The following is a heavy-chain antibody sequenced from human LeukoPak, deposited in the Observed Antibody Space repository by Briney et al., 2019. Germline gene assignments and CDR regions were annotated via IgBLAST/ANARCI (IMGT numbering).Heavy chain of an antibody. V-gene: IGHV4-34*01. Sequence: GSLRLSCAASGFTFSSYSMNWVRQPPGKGLEWIGEINHSGSTNYNPSLKSRVTISVDTSKNQFSLKLTSVTAADTAVYYCARVATSSWYLGQGTLVTVSS. CDR1: GFTFSSYS. CDR3: ARVATSSWY. D-gene: IGHD6-13*01. CDR2: INHSGST. J-gene: IGHJ4*02.